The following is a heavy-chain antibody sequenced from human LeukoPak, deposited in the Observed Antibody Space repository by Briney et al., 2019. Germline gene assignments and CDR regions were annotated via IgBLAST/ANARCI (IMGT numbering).Heavy chain of an antibody. J-gene: IGHJ5*02. CDR2: INTGNGNT. CDR1: GYTFTSNA. D-gene: IGHD6-13*01. CDR3: ARGAAEGLDR. V-gene: IGHV1-3*04. Sequence: ASVKVSCKASGYTFTSNAMHWVRQAPGQRPEWMGWINTGNGNTKYSQKFQGRVTISRDTSANTAHMEVCSLRSEDTAVYYCARGAAEGLDRWGQGTLVTVSS.